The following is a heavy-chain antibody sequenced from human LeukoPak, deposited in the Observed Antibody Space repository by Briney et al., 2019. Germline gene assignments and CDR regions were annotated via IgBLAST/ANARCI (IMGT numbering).Heavy chain of an antibody. CDR2: IQYSGGT. D-gene: IGHD3-16*01. Sequence: SETLSLTCTVSGGSISSYYWSWIRQPPGKGLEWIGYIQYSGGTNYNPSLKGRVTILVDTSKNQFSLKLSSVTAADTAVYYCAREGGNWFDPWGQGTLVTVPS. CDR1: GGSISSYY. V-gene: IGHV4-59*01. J-gene: IGHJ5*02. CDR3: AREGGNWFDP.